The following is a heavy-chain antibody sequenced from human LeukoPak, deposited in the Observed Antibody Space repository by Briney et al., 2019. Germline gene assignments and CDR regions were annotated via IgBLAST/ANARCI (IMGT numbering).Heavy chain of an antibody. D-gene: IGHD2-15*01. CDR1: GFKFDDYA. V-gene: IGHV3-9*01. CDR3: AKERSSAIDY. J-gene: IGHJ4*02. Sequence: GGSLRLSCAASGFKFDDYAMHWVRQVPGKGLEWVSGISWNSGLIDYADSVKGRFSISRDSAKNSLYLQMNSLKAEDTALYYCAKERSSAIDYWGQGTLVTVSS. CDR2: ISWNSGLI.